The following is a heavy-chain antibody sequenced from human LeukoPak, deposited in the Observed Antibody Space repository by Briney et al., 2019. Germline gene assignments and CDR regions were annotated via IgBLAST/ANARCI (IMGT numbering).Heavy chain of an antibody. J-gene: IGHJ4*02. CDR3: ARTPYYYGSGSYYSAYYFDY. V-gene: IGHV4-34*01. Sequence: PSETLSLTCAVYGGSFSGYYWSWIRQPPGKGLEWIGEINHSGSTNYNPSLKSRVTISVDTSKNQFSLRLSSVTAADTAAYYCARTPYYYGSGSYYSAYYFDYWGQGTLVTVSS. CDR1: GGSFSGYY. CDR2: INHSGST. D-gene: IGHD3-10*01.